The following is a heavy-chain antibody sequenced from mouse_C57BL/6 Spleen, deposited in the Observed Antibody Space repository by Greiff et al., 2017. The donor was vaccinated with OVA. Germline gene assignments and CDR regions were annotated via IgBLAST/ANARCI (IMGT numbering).Heavy chain of an antibody. Sequence: EVMLVESGGGLVKPGGSLKLSCAASGFTFSSYAMSWVRQTPEKRLEWVATISDGGSYTYYPDNVKGRFIISRDNAKNNLYLQMSHLKSEDTAMYYCARRDDSSGYEFAYWGQGTLVTVSA. J-gene: IGHJ3*01. CDR3: ARRDDSSGYEFAY. V-gene: IGHV5-4*03. CDR1: GFTFSSYA. D-gene: IGHD3-2*02. CDR2: ISDGGSYT.